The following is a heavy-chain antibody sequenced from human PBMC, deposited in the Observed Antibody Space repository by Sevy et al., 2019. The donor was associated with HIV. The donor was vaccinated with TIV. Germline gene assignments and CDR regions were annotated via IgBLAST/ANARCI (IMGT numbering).Heavy chain of an antibody. CDR3: ARVLRIGDYPFDY. CDR1: GFTFSSYS. V-gene: IGHV3-21*01. CDR2: ISSSSSYI. J-gene: IGHJ4*02. D-gene: IGHD4-17*01. Sequence: GGSLRLSCAASGFTFSSYSMNWVRQAPGKGLEWVSSISSSSSYIYYAHSVKGRFTISRDNAKNSLYLQMNSLRAEDTAVYYCARVLRIGDYPFDYWGQGTLVTVSS.